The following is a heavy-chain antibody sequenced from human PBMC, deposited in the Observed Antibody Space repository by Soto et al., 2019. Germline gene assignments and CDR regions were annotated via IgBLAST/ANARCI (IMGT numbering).Heavy chain of an antibody. V-gene: IGHV1-69*02. J-gene: IGHJ6*02. CDR1: GGTFSSYT. D-gene: IGHD6-13*01. CDR3: ARLLVLDYYYGMAV. CDR2: IIPILGIA. Sequence: QVQLVQSGAEVKKPGSSVKVSCKASGGTFSSYTISWVRQAPGQGLEWMGRIIPILGIANYAQKSQGRVTSTADKSTSTAYMELSSLRSEDTAVYYCARLLVLDYYYGMAVWGQGTTVTVSS.